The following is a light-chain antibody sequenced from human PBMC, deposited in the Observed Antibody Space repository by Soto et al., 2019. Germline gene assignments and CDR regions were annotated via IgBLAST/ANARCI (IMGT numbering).Light chain of an antibody. CDR3: QQRSNWPPIT. Sequence: MVLTHSPSTLSLSPVESPIPPCRASQSVSRYLAWYQQKPGQAPRLLIYDASNRATGIPARFSGSGSGTDFTLTISSLEPKDFAVYYCQQRSNWPPITFGQGTRLEI. V-gene: IGKV3-11*01. J-gene: IGKJ5*01. CDR2: DAS. CDR1: QSVSRY.